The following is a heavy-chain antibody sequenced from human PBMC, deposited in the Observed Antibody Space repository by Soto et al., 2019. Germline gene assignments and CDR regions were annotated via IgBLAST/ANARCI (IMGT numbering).Heavy chain of an antibody. CDR1: VGSFSSYA. D-gene: IGHD1-20*01. V-gene: IGHV1-69*13. CDR3: ARDLGYNWRSYYYYGMDV. CDR2: IIPIFGTA. Sequence: SVKVSCKASVGSFSSYAICWVRQAPGQGLEWMGGIIPIFGTANYAQKFQGRVTITADESTSTAYMELSSLRSEDTAVYYCARDLGYNWRSYYYYGMDVWSQGTTVTVSS. J-gene: IGHJ6*02.